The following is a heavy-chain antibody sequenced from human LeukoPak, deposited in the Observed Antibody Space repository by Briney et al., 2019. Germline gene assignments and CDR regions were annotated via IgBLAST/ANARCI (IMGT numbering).Heavy chain of an antibody. V-gene: IGHV4-30-4*08. Sequence: SETLSLTCTVSGGSISSGDYYWSWIRQPPGKGLEWIGYIYYSGSTYYNPSLKSRATISVDTSKNQFSLKLSSVTAADAAVYYCARAPLRITIFGVGKAPFDPWGQGTLVTVSS. CDR1: GGSISSGDYY. CDR3: ARAPLRITIFGVGKAPFDP. J-gene: IGHJ5*02. D-gene: IGHD3-3*01. CDR2: IYYSGST.